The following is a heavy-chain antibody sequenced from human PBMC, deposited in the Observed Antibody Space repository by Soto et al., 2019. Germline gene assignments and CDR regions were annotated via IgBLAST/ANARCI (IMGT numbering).Heavy chain of an antibody. V-gene: IGHV3-48*03. CDR3: ARVNGWEILDY. D-gene: IGHD1-26*01. CDR2: ISSSGSTI. CDR1: GFTFSSYE. J-gene: IGHJ4*02. Sequence: GGSLRLSCAASGFTFSSYEMNWVRQAPGKGLEWVSYISSSGSTIYYADSVKGRFTISRDNAKNSLYLQMNSLRAEDTAVYYCARVNGWEILDYWGQGTLVTVSS.